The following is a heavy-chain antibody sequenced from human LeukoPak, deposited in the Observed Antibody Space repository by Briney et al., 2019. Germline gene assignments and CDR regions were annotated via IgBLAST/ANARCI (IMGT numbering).Heavy chain of an antibody. CDR2: IIPIFGTA. V-gene: IGHV1-69*13. J-gene: IGHJ5*02. D-gene: IGHD3-3*01. CDR3: ARGNHDFWSGYLRFDP. Sequence: SVKVSCKASGGTFSSYAISWVRQAPGQGLEWMGGIIPIFGTANNAQKFQGRVTITADESTGTAYMELSSLRSEDTAVYYCARGNHDFWSGYLRFDPWGQGTLVTVSS. CDR1: GGTFSSYA.